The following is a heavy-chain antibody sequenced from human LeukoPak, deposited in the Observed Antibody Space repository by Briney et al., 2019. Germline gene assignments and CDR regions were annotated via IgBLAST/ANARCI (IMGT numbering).Heavy chain of an antibody. Sequence: GGSLRISCAASGFTFSSYAMSWVRQAPGKGLEWISYISNTGGTIIYADSVRGRFTISRDNAENALYPQMSSLRVEDTAVYYCARPANNWNFGYGLDVWGQGTTVAVSS. CDR2: ISNTGGTI. CDR1: GFTFSSYA. D-gene: IGHD1-7*01. J-gene: IGHJ6*02. V-gene: IGHV3-48*03. CDR3: ARPANNWNFGYGLDV.